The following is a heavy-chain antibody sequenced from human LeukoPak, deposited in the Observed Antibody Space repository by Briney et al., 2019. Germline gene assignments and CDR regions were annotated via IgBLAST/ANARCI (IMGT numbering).Heavy chain of an antibody. J-gene: IGHJ4*02. CDR3: ARSRGGASGRFDY. CDR1: GGSISNNY. CDR2: IYYSGST. Sequence: SETLSLTCTVSGGSISNNYWSWFRQPPGKGLEWIGYIYYSGSTNYNPSLKSRVTISVDTSKNQFSLKLSSVTAADTAVYYCARSRGGASGRFDYWGQGTLVTVSS. V-gene: IGHV4-59*01. D-gene: IGHD1-26*01.